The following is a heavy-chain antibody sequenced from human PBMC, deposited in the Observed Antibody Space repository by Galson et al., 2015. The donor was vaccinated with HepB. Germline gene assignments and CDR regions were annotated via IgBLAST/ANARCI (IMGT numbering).Heavy chain of an antibody. CDR2: FDPEDGET. V-gene: IGHV1-24*01. Sequence: SVKVSCKGSGYTLTELSIHWVRQAPGKGLEWMGGFDPEDGETIYAQKFQGRVTMTEDTSTDTAYMELSSLRSEDTAMYYCATDRSGYYSLDYWGQGTLVTVSS. CDR1: GYTLTELS. J-gene: IGHJ4*02. D-gene: IGHD3-22*01. CDR3: ATDRSGYYSLDY.